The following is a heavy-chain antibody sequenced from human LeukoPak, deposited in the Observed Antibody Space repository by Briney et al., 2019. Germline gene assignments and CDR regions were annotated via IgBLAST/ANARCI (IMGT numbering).Heavy chain of an antibody. CDR1: GYTFTGYY. V-gene: IGHV1-2*02. CDR3: RSDDTAVYYCARGVDLYSNYFDY. J-gene: IGHJ4*02. D-gene: IGHD3-10*01. CDR2: INPISGDT. Sequence: ASVKVSFKASGYTFTGYYLHWVRQAPGQGLEWMGCINPISGDTNYAQKFQGRVTMTRDTSIGTAYMELSSLRSDDMELSSLRSDDTAVYYCARGVDLYSNYFDYWGQGTRVTVSS.